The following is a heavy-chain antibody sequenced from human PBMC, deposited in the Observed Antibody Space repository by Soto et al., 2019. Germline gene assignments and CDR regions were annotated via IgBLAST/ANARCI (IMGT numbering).Heavy chain of an antibody. CDR2: IYSRGSA. V-gene: IGHV4-4*09. CDR3: ATGRISRGLDV. J-gene: IGHJ6*02. CDR1: GGTISSYY. Sequence: QVQLQESGPGLVKPSETLSLTCSVSGGTISSYYWGWIRQTPGKGLEWIGYIYSRGSASYNPSLKSRATISVATSKNQFSLRLTSVTATDTAVYYCATGRISRGLDVWGQGTTITVSS.